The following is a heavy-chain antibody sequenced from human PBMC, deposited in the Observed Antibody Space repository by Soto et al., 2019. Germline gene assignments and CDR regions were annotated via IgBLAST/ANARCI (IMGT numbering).Heavy chain of an antibody. V-gene: IGHV3-53*01. CDR1: GFTVSSNY. CDR2: IFSGGSK. CDR3: ARDRMSVPAANYYYGMDV. J-gene: IGHJ6*02. D-gene: IGHD2-2*01. Sequence: GGSLRLSCAASGFTVSSNYMSWVRQAPGKGLEWVSVIFSGGSKYYADSVKGRFTIYRDKSKNTLYLQMNSLRAEDTAVYYCARDRMSVPAANYYYGMDVWGQGTTVTVSS.